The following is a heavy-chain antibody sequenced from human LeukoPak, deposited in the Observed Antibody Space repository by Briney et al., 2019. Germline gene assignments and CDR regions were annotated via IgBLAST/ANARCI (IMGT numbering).Heavy chain of an antibody. CDR2: ISYSGST. V-gene: IGHV4-59*12. CDR1: GGSITVYY. Sequence: PSETLSLTCSVSGGSITVYYWNWIRQSPGKGLEWIGSISYSGSTNYNPSLKSRVTISIDTSKNRFSLEVSSVIAADTAMYYCARGGSRSYTSSTLDYWGQETLVTVSS. CDR3: ARGGSRSYTSSTLDY. D-gene: IGHD6-6*01. J-gene: IGHJ4*02.